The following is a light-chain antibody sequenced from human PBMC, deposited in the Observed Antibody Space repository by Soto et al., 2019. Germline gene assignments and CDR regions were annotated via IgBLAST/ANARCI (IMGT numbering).Light chain of an antibody. CDR2: AAS. CDR1: QDISRY. CDR3: QQLNTYLLFT. J-gene: IGKJ3*01. V-gene: IGKV1-9*01. Sequence: DIQLTQSPSFLSASVGDRVTITCRASQDISRYLAWYQQQAGKAPKLLIYAASTLQKGVPSRFSGSVSGTEFTLTISSLQPDDFATYYCQQLNTYLLFTFGPGTEVDI.